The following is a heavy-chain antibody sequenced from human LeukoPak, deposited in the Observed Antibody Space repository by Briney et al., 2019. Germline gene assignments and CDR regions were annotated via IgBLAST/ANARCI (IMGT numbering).Heavy chain of an antibody. V-gene: IGHV3-23*01. CDR3: AKDQGYSSSWFDY. J-gene: IGHJ4*02. Sequence: PGGSLRLSCAASGFTFSSYAMSWVRQAPGKGLEWVSAISGSGGSTYYADSVKGRFTISRDNSKNTLYLQMNSLRAEDTAVHYCAKDQGYSSSWFDYWGQGTLVTVSS. CDR2: ISGSGGST. D-gene: IGHD6-13*01. CDR1: GFTFSSYA.